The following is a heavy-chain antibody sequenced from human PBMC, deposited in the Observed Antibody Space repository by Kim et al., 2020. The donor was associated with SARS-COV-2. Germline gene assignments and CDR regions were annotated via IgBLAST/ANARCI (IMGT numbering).Heavy chain of an antibody. CDR3: TGHGGLSS. J-gene: IGHJ5*02. CDR1: GFAFRSNG. D-gene: IGHD2-8*02. V-gene: IGHV3-23*01. CDR2: IYGSDGAT. Sequence: GGSLRLSCAASGFAFRSNGMSWVRQAPGKGLEWVSGIYGSDGATAYADSVMGRFTISRDSSMDTLYLQMNKLRVEDTAVYYCTGHGGLSSWGPGPLVTVSS.